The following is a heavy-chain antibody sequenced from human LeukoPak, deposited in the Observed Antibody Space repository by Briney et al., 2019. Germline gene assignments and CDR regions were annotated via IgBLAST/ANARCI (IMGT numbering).Heavy chain of an antibody. CDR1: GYSFTSYW. CDR2: IYPGDSDT. CDR3: ARRSTAILTPNNWFDP. Sequence: GESLKISCKGSGYSFTSYWIGWVRQMPGKGLEWMGIIYPGDSDTRYSPSFQGQVTISADKSISTAYLQWSSLKASDTAMYYCARRSTAILTPNNWFDPRGQGTLVTVSS. J-gene: IGHJ5*02. V-gene: IGHV5-51*01. D-gene: IGHD5-18*01.